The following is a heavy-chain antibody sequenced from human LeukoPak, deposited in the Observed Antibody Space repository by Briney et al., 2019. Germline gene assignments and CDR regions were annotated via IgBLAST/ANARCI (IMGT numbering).Heavy chain of an antibody. CDR2: IYYSGST. V-gene: IGHV4-59*12. J-gene: IGHJ4*02. CDR1: GGSISSYY. D-gene: IGHD2-21*02. CDR3: ARYCGGDCYYFDY. Sequence: SETLSLTCTVSGGSISSYYWSWIRQPPGKGLEWIGYIYYSGSTNYNPSLKSRVTISVDRSKNQFSLKLSSVTAADTAVYYCARYCGGDCYYFDYWGQGTLVTVSS.